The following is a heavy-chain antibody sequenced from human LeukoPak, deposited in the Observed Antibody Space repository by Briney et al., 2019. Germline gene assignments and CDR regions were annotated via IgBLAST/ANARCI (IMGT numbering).Heavy chain of an antibody. V-gene: IGHV1-2*02. CDR1: GYTFTSYV. J-gene: IGHJ6*02. CDR3: ARDGGMDV. CDR2: INPNSGGT. Sequence: GASVKVSCKAFGYTFTSYVISWGRQAPEQGLEWMGWINPNSGGTNYAQKFQGRVTMTRDTSISTAYMEVSRLRSDDAAVYYCARDGGMDVWGQGTTVTVSS. D-gene: IGHD3-16*01.